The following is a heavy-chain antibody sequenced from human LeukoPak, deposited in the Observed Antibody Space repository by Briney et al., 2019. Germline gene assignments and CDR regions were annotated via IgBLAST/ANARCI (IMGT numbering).Heavy chain of an antibody. J-gene: IGHJ4*02. Sequence: SETLSLTCAVYGGSFSGYYWSWIRQPPGKGLEWIGEINHSGSTNYNPSLKSRVTISVDTSKNQFSLKLSSVTAADTAVYYCARGYRRFPRLAPFDYWGQGTLVTVSS. V-gene: IGHV4-34*01. CDR1: GGSFSGYY. CDR2: INHSGST. D-gene: IGHD6-19*01. CDR3: ARGYRRFPRLAPFDY.